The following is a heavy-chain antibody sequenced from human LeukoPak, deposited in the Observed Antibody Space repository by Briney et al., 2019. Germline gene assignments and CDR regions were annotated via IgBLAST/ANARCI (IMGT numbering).Heavy chain of an antibody. V-gene: IGHV3-21*01. Sequence: GGSLRLSCTASGFTFSSYSMNRVRQAPGKGLEWVSSISSSSSYIYYADSVKGRFTISRDNAKNSLYLQMNSLRAEDTAVYYCARAASVRGVIIIDYWGQGTLVTVSS. CDR1: GFTFSSYS. J-gene: IGHJ4*02. CDR2: ISSSSSYI. CDR3: ARAASVRGVIIIDY. D-gene: IGHD3-10*01.